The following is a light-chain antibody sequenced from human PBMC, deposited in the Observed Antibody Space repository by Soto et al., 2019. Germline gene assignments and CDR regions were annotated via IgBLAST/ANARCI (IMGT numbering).Light chain of an antibody. CDR3: QQLNSYPRT. J-gene: IGKJ1*01. CDR2: AAS. CDR1: QGISSY. Sequence: IQLTQSPSFLSACVGDRITITCRASQGISSYLAWYQQKPGKVPKLLIYAASTLQSGVPSRFSGSGSGTEFTLTISSLQPEDFATYYCQQLNSYPRTFGQGTKADIK. V-gene: IGKV1-9*01.